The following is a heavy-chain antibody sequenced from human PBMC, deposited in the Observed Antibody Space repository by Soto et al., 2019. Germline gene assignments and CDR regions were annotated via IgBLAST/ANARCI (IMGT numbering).Heavy chain of an antibody. D-gene: IGHD2-2*01. Sequence: PSETLSLTCAVYGGSFSGYYWSWIRRPPGKGLEWIGEINHSGSTNYNPSLKSRVTISVDTSKNQFSLKLSSVTAADTAVYYCARDRIYLTRGWFDPWGQGTLVTVSS. J-gene: IGHJ5*02. CDR1: GGSFSGYY. V-gene: IGHV4-34*01. CDR2: INHSGST. CDR3: ARDRIYLTRGWFDP.